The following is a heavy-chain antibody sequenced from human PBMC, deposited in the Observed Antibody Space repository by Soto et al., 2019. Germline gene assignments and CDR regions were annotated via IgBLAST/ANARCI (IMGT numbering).Heavy chain of an antibody. CDR3: AREGYYDDSSGYYSTEYFQH. J-gene: IGHJ1*01. CDR1: GGSISSVGYY. CDR2: IDYSGST. D-gene: IGHD3-22*01. V-gene: IGHV4-31*03. Sequence: QVQLQESGPGLVKPSQTLSLTCTVSGGSISSVGYYWSWIRQHPGKGLEWIGYIDYSGSTYYNPSPKIRVTISVDTSKNQFSLKLSSVTAADTAVYYCAREGYYDDSSGYYSTEYFQHWGQGTLVTVSS.